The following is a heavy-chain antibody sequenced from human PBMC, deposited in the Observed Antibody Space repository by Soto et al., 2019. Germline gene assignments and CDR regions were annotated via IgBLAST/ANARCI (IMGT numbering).Heavy chain of an antibody. J-gene: IGHJ3*02. D-gene: IGHD6-13*01. CDR1: GGSISSSSYY. CDR3: ARPESPYSSSWYKAFDI. Sequence: SETLSLTCTVSGGSISSSSYYWGWIRQPPGKGLEWIGSIYYSGSTYYNPSLKSRVTISVDTSKNQFSLRLSSVTAADTAVYYCARPESPYSSSWYKAFDIWGQGTMVTVSS. V-gene: IGHV4-39*01. CDR2: IYYSGST.